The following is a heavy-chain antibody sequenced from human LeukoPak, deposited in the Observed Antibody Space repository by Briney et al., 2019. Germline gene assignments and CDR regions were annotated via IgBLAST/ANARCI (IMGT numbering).Heavy chain of an antibody. CDR1: GFTFSSYA. J-gene: IGHJ5*02. CDR2: ISGSGGST. D-gene: IGHD2-8*01. CDR3: AKEASYCTNGVCYSRIFDT. V-gene: IGHV3-23*01. Sequence: GGSLRLSCAASGFTFSSYAMSWVRQAPGKGLEWVSAISGSGGSTFYADSVKGRFTMSRDNSKNTLYLQMNSLRAEDTAVYYCAKEASYCTNGVCYSRIFDTWGQGPLVTVSS.